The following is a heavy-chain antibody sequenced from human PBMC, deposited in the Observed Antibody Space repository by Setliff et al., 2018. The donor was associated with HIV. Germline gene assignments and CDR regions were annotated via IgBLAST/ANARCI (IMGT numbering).Heavy chain of an antibody. CDR1: GGSIGSYC. J-gene: IGHJ5*02. CDR3: ALPYCSGGNCWSSASLPPAGWFDP. V-gene: IGHV4-59*01. CDR2: ICYSATT. D-gene: IGHD2-15*01. Sequence: SETLSLTCTVSGGSIGSYCWSWIRQPPGKGLEWIGTICYSATTNYNPSLKNRVAISVDTSKNQFSLKLTSVTPADTAVYYCALPYCSGGNCWSSASLPPAGWFDPWGQGTLVTVSS.